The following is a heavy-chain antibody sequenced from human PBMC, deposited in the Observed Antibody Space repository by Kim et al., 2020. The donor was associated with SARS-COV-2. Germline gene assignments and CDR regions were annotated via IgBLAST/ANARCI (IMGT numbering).Heavy chain of an antibody. V-gene: IGHV4-59*01. Sequence: NPSRKSRVTISVDTSKNQFSLKLTSVTAADTAVYYCARIPQAYYSYGMDVWGQGTTVTVSS. J-gene: IGHJ6*02. CDR3: ARIPQAYYSYGMDV.